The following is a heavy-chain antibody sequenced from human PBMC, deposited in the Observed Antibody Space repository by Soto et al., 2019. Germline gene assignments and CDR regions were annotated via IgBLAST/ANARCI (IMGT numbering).Heavy chain of an antibody. CDR3: AKDYVVAPGAADY. CDR1: GFTFSSYG. Sequence: QVQLVESGGGVVQSGRSLRLSCAASGFTFSSYGMHWVRQAPGKGLEWVAVISYDGSNKYYADSVKGRFTISRDNSKNTLYLQMNSLRAEDTAVYYCAKDYVVAPGAADYWGQGTLVTVSS. V-gene: IGHV3-30*18. D-gene: IGHD5-12*01. CDR2: ISYDGSNK. J-gene: IGHJ4*02.